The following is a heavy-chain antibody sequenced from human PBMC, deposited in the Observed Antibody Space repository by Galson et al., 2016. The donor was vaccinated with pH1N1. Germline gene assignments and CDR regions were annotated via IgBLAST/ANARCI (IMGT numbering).Heavy chain of an antibody. Sequence: SLRLSCATSGFTFDDYAFHWVRQVPGKGLEWVPSISWNSNTVGYGDSVKGRFTISRDNAKKSLFLKMNSLRVEDTALYYCTKGRRRASDAFDIWGQGTMVTVSS. D-gene: IGHD3-10*01. CDR3: TKGRRRASDAFDI. CDR1: GFTFDDYA. V-gene: IGHV3-9*01. CDR2: ISWNSNTV. J-gene: IGHJ3*02.